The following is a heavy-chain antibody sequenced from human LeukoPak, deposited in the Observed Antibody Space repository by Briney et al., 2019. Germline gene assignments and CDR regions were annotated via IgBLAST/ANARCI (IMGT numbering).Heavy chain of an antibody. V-gene: IGHV4-39*01. CDR1: GGSISSGSYY. CDR3: ASYYASGVSAYNYYGMDV. J-gene: IGHJ6*04. Sequence: SETLSLTCTVSGGSISSGSYYWGWIRQPPGTGLEWIGSMSHNRGTYYNPSLKSRVTISMDTSKNQISLRLTSVTAADTAVYYCASYYASGVSAYNYYGMDVWGKGTTVTVSS. CDR2: MSHNRGT. D-gene: IGHD3-10*01.